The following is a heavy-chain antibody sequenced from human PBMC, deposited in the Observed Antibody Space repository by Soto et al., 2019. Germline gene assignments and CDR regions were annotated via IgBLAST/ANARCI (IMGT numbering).Heavy chain of an antibody. V-gene: IGHV3-23*01. D-gene: IGHD4-17*01. J-gene: IGHJ6*03. Sequence: GGSLRLSCAASGFTFSSYAMSWVRQAPGKGLEWVSAISGSGGSTYYADSVKGRFTISRDNSKNTLYLQMNSLRAEDTAVYYCAKHYGDYVMGNYYYYYYMDVWGKGTTVTVSS. CDR1: GFTFSSYA. CDR3: AKHYGDYVMGNYYYYYYMDV. CDR2: ISGSGGST.